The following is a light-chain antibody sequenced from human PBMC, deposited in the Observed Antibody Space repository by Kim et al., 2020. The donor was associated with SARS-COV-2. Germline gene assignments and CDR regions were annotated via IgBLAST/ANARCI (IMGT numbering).Light chain of an antibody. Sequence: EIGMTQSPGTLSVSPGERATLSCSASESVSSNLSWYQQRSGQAPRLLIYGASTRATGVPARFSGSGSGTEFTLTISNLQSEDFAVYFCHQYSDWPPGDTFGQGTKLEI. V-gene: IGKV3-15*01. J-gene: IGKJ2*01. CDR1: ESVSSN. CDR3: HQYSDWPPGDT. CDR2: GAS.